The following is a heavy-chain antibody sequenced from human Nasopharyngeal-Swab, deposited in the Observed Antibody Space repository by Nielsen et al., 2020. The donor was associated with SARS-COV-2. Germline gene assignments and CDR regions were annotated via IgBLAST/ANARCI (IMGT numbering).Heavy chain of an antibody. D-gene: IGHD2-8*01. J-gene: IGHJ4*02. Sequence: SVKVSCKASGGTFSSYAISWVRQAPGQGLEWMGGIIPIFGTANYAQKFQGRVTITADESTSTAYMELSSLRSEDTAVYYCARDSGVGSDCTNGVCYTIFDYWGQGTLVTVSS. CDR3: ARDSGVGSDCTNGVCYTIFDY. CDR2: IIPIFGTA. V-gene: IGHV1-69*13. CDR1: GGTFSSYA.